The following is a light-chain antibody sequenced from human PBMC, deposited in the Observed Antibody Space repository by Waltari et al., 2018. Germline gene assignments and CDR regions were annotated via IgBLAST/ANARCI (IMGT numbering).Light chain of an antibody. Sequence: QSALTQHSSVSGSPGQSITISCTGTSSDVGGYNYVSRYQQHPGKAPKLTIYHVSKRPSGVSSRFSGSKSGNTASLTISGLQAEDEADYYCSSYISSSTLELFGGGTSLTVL. V-gene: IGLV2-14*03. CDR3: SSYISSSTLEL. CDR2: HVS. CDR1: SSDVGGYNY. J-gene: IGLJ2*01.